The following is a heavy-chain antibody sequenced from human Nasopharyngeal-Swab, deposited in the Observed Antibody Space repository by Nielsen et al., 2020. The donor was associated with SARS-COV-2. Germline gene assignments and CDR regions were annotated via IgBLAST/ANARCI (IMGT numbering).Heavy chain of an antibody. D-gene: IGHD6-13*01. Sequence: SQTLSLTCAVSGYSISSGYYWGWIRQPPGKGLEWIGSIYHSGSTYYNPSLKSRVTISVDTSKNQFSLKLSSVTAADTAVHYCARHERIAAIRINWFDPWGQGTLVTVSS. CDR3: ARHERIAAIRINWFDP. V-gene: IGHV4-38-2*01. J-gene: IGHJ5*02. CDR2: IYHSGST. CDR1: GYSISSGYY.